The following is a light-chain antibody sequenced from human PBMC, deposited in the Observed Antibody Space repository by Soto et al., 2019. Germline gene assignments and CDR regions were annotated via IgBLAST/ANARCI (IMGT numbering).Light chain of an antibody. Sequence: EIVLTQSPATLSLSPGERATLSCRASQSVSSYLAWYQQKPGQAPRLLIYDASNRATGIPARFSGSGSGTEFHLTISSLEPEDFAVYYCQQRSNWPYTFGQGTKLEIK. CDR2: DAS. J-gene: IGKJ2*01. V-gene: IGKV3-11*01. CDR3: QQRSNWPYT. CDR1: QSVSSY.